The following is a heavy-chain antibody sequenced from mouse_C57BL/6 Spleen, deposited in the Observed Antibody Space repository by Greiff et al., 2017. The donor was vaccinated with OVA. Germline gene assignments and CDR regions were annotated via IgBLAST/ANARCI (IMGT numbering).Heavy chain of an antibody. CDR3: ARDYYGSSYVSGLDY. D-gene: IGHD1-1*01. Sequence: VQLKESGPGLVKPSQSLSLTCSVTGYSITSGYYWNWLRQFPGNKLEWMGYISYDGSNNYNPSLKNRISITRDTSKNQFFLKLNSVTTEDTATYYCARDYYGSSYVSGLDYWGQGTTRTVSS. CDR1: GYSITSGYY. J-gene: IGHJ2*01. V-gene: IGHV3-6*01. CDR2: ISYDGSN.